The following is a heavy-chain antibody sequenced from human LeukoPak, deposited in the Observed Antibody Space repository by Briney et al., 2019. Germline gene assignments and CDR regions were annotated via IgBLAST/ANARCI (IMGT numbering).Heavy chain of an antibody. Sequence: SETLSLTCAVYGGSFSGYYWSWIRQPPGKGLEWIGEINHSGSTNYNPSLKSRVTISVDTSKNQFSLKLSSVTAADTAVYYCARASKKPSYYYMDVWGKRTTVTVSS. V-gene: IGHV4-34*01. CDR1: GGSFSGYY. CDR3: ARASKKPSYYYMDV. CDR2: INHSGST. J-gene: IGHJ6*03.